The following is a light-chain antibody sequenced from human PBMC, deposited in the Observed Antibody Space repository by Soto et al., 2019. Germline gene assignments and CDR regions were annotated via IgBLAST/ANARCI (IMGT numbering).Light chain of an antibody. V-gene: IGLV2-14*03. J-gene: IGLJ1*01. Sequence: QSVLTQPASVSGSPGQSITISCTGTSSDVGGYNSVSWYQQHPGKAPKLMIYDVSNRPSGVSNRFSGSKSGNTASLTISGLQAEDEADYYCRSYLSSSTVFGTGTKVTFL. CDR3: RSYLSSSTV. CDR2: DVS. CDR1: SSDVGGYNS.